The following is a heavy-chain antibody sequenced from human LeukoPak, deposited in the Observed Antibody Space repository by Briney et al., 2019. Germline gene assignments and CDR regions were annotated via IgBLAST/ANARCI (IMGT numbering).Heavy chain of an antibody. V-gene: IGHV1-69*13. J-gene: IGHJ6*02. CDR2: IIPIFGTA. D-gene: IGHD6-13*01. Sequence: ASAKVSCKASGGTFSSYAISWVRQAPGQGLEWMGGIIPIFGTANYAQKFQGRVTITADESTSTAYMELSSLRSEDTAVYYCARGRIAAAGTTFYAYGMDVWGQGTTVTVSS. CDR3: ARGRIAAAGTTFYAYGMDV. CDR1: GGTFSSYA.